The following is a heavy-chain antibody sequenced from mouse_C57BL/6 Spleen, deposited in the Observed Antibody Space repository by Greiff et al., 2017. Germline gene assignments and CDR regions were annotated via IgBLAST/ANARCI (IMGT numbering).Heavy chain of an antibody. CDR1: GYTFTDYN. CDR2: INPNNGGT. CDR3: ARWGDDYDGYYFDY. Sequence: EVQLQQSGPELVKPGASVKMSCKASGYTFTDYNMHWVKQSHGKSLEWIGYINPNNGGTSYNQKFKGKATLTVNQSSSTAYMELRSLTSEDSAVYYCARWGDDYDGYYFDYWGQGTTLTVSS. J-gene: IGHJ2*01. V-gene: IGHV1-22*01. D-gene: IGHD2-4*01.